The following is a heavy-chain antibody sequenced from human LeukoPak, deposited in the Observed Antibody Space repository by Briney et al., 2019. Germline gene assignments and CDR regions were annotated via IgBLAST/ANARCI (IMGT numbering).Heavy chain of an antibody. CDR3: ARVIDSSSSKWFDP. V-gene: IGHV4-59*01. D-gene: IGHD6-6*01. CDR1: GGSISSYY. Sequence: SETLSLTCTVSGGSISSYYWSWIRQPPGKGLEWIGYIYYSGSTNYNPSLKSRVTISVDTSKNNQFSLKLSSVTAADTAVYYCARVIDSSSSKWFDPWGQGTLVTVSS. CDR2: IYYSGST. J-gene: IGHJ5*02.